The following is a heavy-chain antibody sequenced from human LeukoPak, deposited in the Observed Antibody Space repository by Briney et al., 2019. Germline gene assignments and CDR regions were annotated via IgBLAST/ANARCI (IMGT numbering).Heavy chain of an antibody. D-gene: IGHD1-1*01. CDR2: IIPILGIA. V-gene: IGHV1-69*04. Sequence: SVNVSCKASGGTFSSYAISWVRQAPGQGLEWMGRIIPILGIANYAQKFQGRVTITRNTSISTAYMELSSLREDTAVYYCARLGTTGTGDYWGQGTLVTVSS. CDR1: GGTFSSYA. CDR3: ARLGTTGTGDY. J-gene: IGHJ4*02.